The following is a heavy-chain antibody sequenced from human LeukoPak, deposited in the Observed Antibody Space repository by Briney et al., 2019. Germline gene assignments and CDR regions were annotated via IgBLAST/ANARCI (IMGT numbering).Heavy chain of an antibody. CDR2: ISSSSSTI. Sequence: PGGCLRLSCAASGFSFSSYNMNWVRQAPGKGLEWVSYISSSSSTIYYADSVKGRFTISRDNAKNSLFLLMNSLRDEDTAVYYCAGQYYYGSGTFDCWGQGTLVSV. J-gene: IGHJ4*02. CDR3: AGQYYYGSGTFDC. CDR1: GFSFSSYN. V-gene: IGHV3-48*02. D-gene: IGHD3-10*01.